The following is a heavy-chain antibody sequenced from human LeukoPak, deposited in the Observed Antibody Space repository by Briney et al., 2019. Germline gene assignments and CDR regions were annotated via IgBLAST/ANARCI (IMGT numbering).Heavy chain of an antibody. D-gene: IGHD2-2*01. Sequence: RASVKVSCKASGYTFTGYYMHWVRQAPGQGLEWMGWINPNSGGTNYAQKFQGRVTMTRDTSISTAYVELSRLRSDDTAVYYCARDADIVVVPAAIFYYGMDVWGQGTTVTISS. CDR1: GYTFTGYY. CDR2: INPNSGGT. J-gene: IGHJ6*02. CDR3: ARDADIVVVPAAIFYYGMDV. V-gene: IGHV1-2*02.